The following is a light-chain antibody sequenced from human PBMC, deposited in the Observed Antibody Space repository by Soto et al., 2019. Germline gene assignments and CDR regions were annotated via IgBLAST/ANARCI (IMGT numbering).Light chain of an antibody. V-gene: IGKV3-15*01. CDR3: QQYNNWPPLT. CDR1: QSVSSN. J-gene: IGKJ4*01. CDR2: GAS. Sequence: EIVMTQSPATLSVSPGERATLSCRASQSVSSNLAWYQQKPGQAPRLLIYGASTRATGIPARFSGSGSGTDFTLTISSLQYEDFAVYYCQQYNNWPPLTFGGGNKVEIK.